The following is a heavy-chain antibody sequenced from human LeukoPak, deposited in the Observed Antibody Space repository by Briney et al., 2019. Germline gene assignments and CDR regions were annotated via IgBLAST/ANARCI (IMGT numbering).Heavy chain of an antibody. J-gene: IGHJ4*02. CDR3: ARVKRDCSGGTCYSYDY. Sequence: GGSLRLSCAASRFTFNTYAVNWVRQAPGKGLEWVSAISGNGDITYYADSVRGRFTISRDNSKHTLYLQMNSLRAEDTAVYYCARVKRDCSGGTCYSYDYWGQGTLVTVSS. CDR1: RFTFNTYA. V-gene: IGHV3-23*01. D-gene: IGHD2-15*01. CDR2: ISGNGDIT.